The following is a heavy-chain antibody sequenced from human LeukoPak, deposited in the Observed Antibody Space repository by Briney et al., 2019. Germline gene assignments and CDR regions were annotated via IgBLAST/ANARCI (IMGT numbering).Heavy chain of an antibody. CDR3: ARSGGDGYNSFDY. Sequence: GGSLRLSCAASGFTFSDHYIDWVRQAPGKGLEWVAVISYDGSNKYYADSVKGRFTISRDNSKNTLYLQMNSLRAEDTAVYYCARSGGDGYNSFDYWGQGTLVTVSS. CDR1: GFTFSDHY. V-gene: IGHV3-30-3*01. D-gene: IGHD5-24*01. J-gene: IGHJ4*02. CDR2: ISYDGSNK.